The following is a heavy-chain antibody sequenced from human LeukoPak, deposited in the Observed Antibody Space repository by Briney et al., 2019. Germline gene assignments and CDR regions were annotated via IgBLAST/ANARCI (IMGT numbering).Heavy chain of an antibody. CDR3: ASPRVVPYQGYYYGMDV. J-gene: IGHJ6*02. CDR1: GYTFTSYD. V-gene: IGHV1-8*01. Sequence: GASVKVSCKASGYTFTSYDINWVRQATGQGLEWMGWMNPNSGNTGYAQKFQGRVTMTRNTSISTAYMELSSLRSEDTAVYYCASPRVVPYQGYYYGMDVWGQGTTVTVSS. D-gene: IGHD2-15*01. CDR2: MNPNSGNT.